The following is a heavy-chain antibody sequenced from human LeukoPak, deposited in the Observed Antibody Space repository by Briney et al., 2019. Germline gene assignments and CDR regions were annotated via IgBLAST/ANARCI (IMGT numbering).Heavy chain of an antibody. CDR1: GYTFTGYY. J-gene: IGHJ6*03. D-gene: IGHD3-10*01. CDR2: SNPNSGGT. Sequence: ASVKVSCKASGYTFTGYYTHWVRQAPGQGVEWMGWSNPNSGGTNYAQKFQGRVTMTRDTSISTAYMELSRLRSDDTAVYYCARSRNIVRGVITYYGDYYYMDVWGKGTTVTISS. CDR3: ARSRNIVRGVITYYGDYYYMDV. V-gene: IGHV1-2*02.